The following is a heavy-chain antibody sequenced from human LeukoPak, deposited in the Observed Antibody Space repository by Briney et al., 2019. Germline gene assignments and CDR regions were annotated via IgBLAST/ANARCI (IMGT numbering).Heavy chain of an antibody. CDR3: ARGRLLDY. J-gene: IGHJ4*02. CDR2: IYYSGST. V-gene: IGHV4-59*01. Sequence: PSETLSLTCTVSGGSIGSYYWSWIRQPPGKGLEWIAYIYYSGSTNYNPSLKSRVTISVDTSKNQFSLKLSSVTAADTAVYYCARGRLLDYWGQGTLVIVSS. CDR1: GGSIGSYY.